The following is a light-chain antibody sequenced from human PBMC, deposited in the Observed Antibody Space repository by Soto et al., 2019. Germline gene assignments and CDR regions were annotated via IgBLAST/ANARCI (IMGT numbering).Light chain of an antibody. J-gene: IGLJ3*02. CDR3: VLYMGSGIWV. Sequence: QTVVTQEPSFSVSPGGTVTLTCGLSSGSVSTTYYPSWYQLTPGQAPRTLIYHTNTRSSGVPDRFSGSILGNKAALTITGAQADDESDYSCVLYMGSGIWVFGGGTKVTV. CDR1: SGSVSTTYY. CDR2: HTN. V-gene: IGLV8-61*01.